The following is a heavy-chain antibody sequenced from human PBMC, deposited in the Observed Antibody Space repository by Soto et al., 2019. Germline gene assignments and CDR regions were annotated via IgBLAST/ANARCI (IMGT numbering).Heavy chain of an antibody. CDR1: GGTFSSYA. CDR2: IIPIFGTA. CDR3: ARDLFRAYYDFWSGYHPPGVMDV. D-gene: IGHD3-3*01. Sequence: SVKVSCKASGGTFSSYAISWVRQAPGQGLEWMGGIIPIFGTANYAQKFQGRVTITADESTSTAYMELSSLRSEDTAVYYCARDLFRAYYDFWSGYHPPGVMDVWGQGTTVTVSS. V-gene: IGHV1-69*13. J-gene: IGHJ6*02.